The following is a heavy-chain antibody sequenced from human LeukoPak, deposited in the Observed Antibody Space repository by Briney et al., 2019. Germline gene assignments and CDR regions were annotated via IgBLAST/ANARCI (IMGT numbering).Heavy chain of an antibody. J-gene: IGHJ3*02. D-gene: IGHD3-22*01. CDR2: ISSSGSTI. Sequence: GGSLRLSCAASGFTFSGYYMSWIRQAPGKGLEWVSYISSSGSTIYYADSVKGRFTISRDNAKNSLYLQMNSLRAEDTAVYYCARDSTPLEYSSGYYPDAFDIWGQGTMVTVSS. V-gene: IGHV3-11*01. CDR1: GFTFSGYY. CDR3: ARDSTPLEYSSGYYPDAFDI.